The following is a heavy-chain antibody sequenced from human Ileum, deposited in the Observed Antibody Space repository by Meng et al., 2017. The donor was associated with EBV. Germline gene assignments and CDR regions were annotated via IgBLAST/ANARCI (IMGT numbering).Heavy chain of an antibody. J-gene: IGHJ4*02. CDR2: MTPGRRNT. CDR1: GYSFTTFD. V-gene: IGHV1-8*01. CDR3: ARADSGSRDY. D-gene: IGHD5-12*01. Sequence: QVQLVQSGGEWKKPGASVKVSCKASGYSFTTFDISWFRQATGQPPEWMGWMTPGRRNTGYAQKFQGRVSMTADTTIDTAYMELHSLTSEDTAVYYCARADSGSRDYWGQGTLVTVSS.